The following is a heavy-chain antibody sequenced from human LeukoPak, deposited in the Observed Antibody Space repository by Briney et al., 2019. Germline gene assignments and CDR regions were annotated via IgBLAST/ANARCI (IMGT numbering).Heavy chain of an antibody. CDR2: IYYSGST. D-gene: IGHD3-3*01. J-gene: IGHJ6*03. Sequence: SETLSLTCTASGGSISTYYWSWIRQPPGKGLEWIGYIYYSGSTDYNPSLKSRVTISVDRSKNRFSLKLSSVTAADTAVYYCARASIFGVAPYYMDVWGRGTTVTVSS. CDR1: GGSISTYY. V-gene: IGHV4-59*01. CDR3: ARASIFGVAPYYMDV.